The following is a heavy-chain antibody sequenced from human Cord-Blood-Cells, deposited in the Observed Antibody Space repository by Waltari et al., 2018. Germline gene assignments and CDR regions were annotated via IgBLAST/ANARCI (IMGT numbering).Heavy chain of an antibody. Sequence: QVQLQESGPGLVKPSETLSLTCTVYGGSISSHYWIWIRQPPGKGLEWIGYIYYSGSTNYNPSLKSRVTISVDTSKNQFSLKLSSVTAADTAVYYCARDRGSGSYDYWGQGTLVTVSS. CDR3: ARDRGSGSYDY. J-gene: IGHJ4*02. CDR1: GGSISSHY. CDR2: IYYSGST. D-gene: IGHD3-10*01. V-gene: IGHV4-59*11.